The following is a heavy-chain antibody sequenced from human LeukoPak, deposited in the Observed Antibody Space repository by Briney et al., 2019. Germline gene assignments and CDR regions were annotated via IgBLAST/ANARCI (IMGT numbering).Heavy chain of an antibody. Sequence: SETLSLTCTVSGGSISSYYWSRLRQPPGKGLEWIGYIYYSGSTNYNPSLKSPVTISLDTSKNQFSLKPSSVTAADTAVYYCARAGGDFDWLWFDYWGQGTLVTVSS. CDR2: IYYSGST. CDR3: ARAGGDFDWLWFDY. V-gene: IGHV4-59*01. CDR1: GGSISSYY. D-gene: IGHD3-9*01. J-gene: IGHJ4*02.